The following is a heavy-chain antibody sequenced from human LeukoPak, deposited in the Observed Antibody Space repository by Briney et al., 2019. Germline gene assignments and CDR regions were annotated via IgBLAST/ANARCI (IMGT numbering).Heavy chain of an antibody. J-gene: IGHJ6*03. CDR2: ISSKAYGGTT. CDR3: TRDRMGIAVAGTRDYYYMDV. D-gene: IGHD6-19*01. V-gene: IGHV3-49*03. CDR1: GFTFGDYA. Sequence: GGSLRLSCTASGFTFGDYAMSWFRQAPGKGLEWVGFISSKAYGGTTEYAASVKGRFTISRDDSKSIAYLQMNSLKTEDTAVYYCTRDRMGIAVAGTRDYYYMDVWGKGTTVTVSS.